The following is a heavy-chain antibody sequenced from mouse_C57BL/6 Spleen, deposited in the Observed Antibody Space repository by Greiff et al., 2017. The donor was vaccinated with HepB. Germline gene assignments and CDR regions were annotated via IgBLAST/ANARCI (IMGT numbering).Heavy chain of an antibody. CDR2: ISDGGSYT. V-gene: IGHV5-4*01. CDR1: GFTFSSYA. Sequence: EVNVVESGGGLVKPGGSLKLSCAASGFTFSSYAMSWVRQTPEKRLEWVATISDGGSYTYYPDNVKGRFTISRDNAKNNLYLQMSHLKAEDTAMYYCARERDGSTPAWFAYWGQGTLVTVSA. D-gene: IGHD1-1*01. CDR3: ARERDGSTPAWFAY. J-gene: IGHJ3*01.